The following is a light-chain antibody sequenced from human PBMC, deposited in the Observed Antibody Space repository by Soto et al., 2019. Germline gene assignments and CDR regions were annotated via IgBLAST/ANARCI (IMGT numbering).Light chain of an antibody. Sequence: DIQMTQSPSTLSASVGVRVTITCRASQSISSWLAWYQQKLGKAPKLLIFDASSLERGVPSRFSGSGSGTEFTLTISSLQPDDFATYYCQQSNSYSRTFGQGTKV. V-gene: IGKV1-5*01. J-gene: IGKJ1*01. CDR2: DAS. CDR3: QQSNSYSRT. CDR1: QSISSW.